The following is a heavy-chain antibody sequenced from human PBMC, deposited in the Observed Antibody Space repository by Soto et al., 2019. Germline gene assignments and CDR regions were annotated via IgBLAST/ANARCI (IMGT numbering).Heavy chain of an antibody. J-gene: IGHJ3*02. Sequence: SETLSLTCTVSGGSISSYYWSWIRQPPGKGLEWIGYIYYSGSTNYNPSLKSRVTISVDTSKNQFSLKLSSVTAADTAVYYCVCKAGTPGAFDICGRGTMVSVSS. D-gene: IGHD1-7*01. CDR1: GGSISSYY. CDR2: IYYSGST. V-gene: IGHV4-59*01. CDR3: VCKAGTPGAFDI.